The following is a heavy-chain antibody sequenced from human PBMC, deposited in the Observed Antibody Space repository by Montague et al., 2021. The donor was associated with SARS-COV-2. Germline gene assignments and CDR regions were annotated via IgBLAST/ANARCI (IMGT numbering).Heavy chain of an antibody. CDR2: IYYTGTT. CDR1: GDSVKTNLYY. D-gene: IGHD2-15*01. V-gene: IGHV4-39*01. J-gene: IGHJ4*02. Sequence: SETLSLTCTVSGDSVKTNLYYWGWIRQPPGKGLEWIGNIYYTGTTYYNPSLKSRVTMSVDTSKNQFSLKLTSVTAADTAVYYCANADRCSSGSCNSPFDSWGQGSLVTVSS. CDR3: ANADRCSSGSCNSPFDS.